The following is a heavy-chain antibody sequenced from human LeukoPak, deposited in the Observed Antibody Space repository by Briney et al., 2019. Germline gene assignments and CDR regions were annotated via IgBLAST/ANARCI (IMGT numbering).Heavy chain of an antibody. CDR3: ARAGHAYSSSWYENYYYYGMDV. D-gene: IGHD6-13*01. CDR1: GGTFSSYA. CDR2: IIPIFGAA. V-gene: IGHV1-69*13. Sequence: SVKVSCKASGGTFSSYAISWVRQAPGQGLEWMGGIIPIFGAANYAQKFQGRVTITADESTSTAYMELSSLRSEDTAVYYCARAGHAYSSSWYENYYYYGMDVWGQGTTVTVSS. J-gene: IGHJ6*02.